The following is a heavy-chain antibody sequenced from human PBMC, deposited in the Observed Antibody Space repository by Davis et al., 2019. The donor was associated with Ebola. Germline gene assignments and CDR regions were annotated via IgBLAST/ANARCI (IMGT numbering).Heavy chain of an antibody. CDR3: ATLPDI. V-gene: IGHV7-4-1*02. CDR2: INTNTGNP. Sequence: ASVKVSCKASGYRFTTYGMHWVRQAPGQGLEWMGWINTNTGNPAYAKGFTGRFVFSLDTSVSTAYLKINSLKTEDIAVYYCATLPDIWGQGTMVTVSS. CDR1: GYRFTTYG. J-gene: IGHJ3*02.